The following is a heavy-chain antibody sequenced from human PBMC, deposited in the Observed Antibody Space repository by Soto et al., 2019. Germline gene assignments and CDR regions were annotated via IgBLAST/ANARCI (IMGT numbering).Heavy chain of an antibody. CDR1: GGSIDTRGYF. CDR3: VYYTDGWYLGGHS. Sequence: QLQLQESGPGLVKPSETLSLTCTVSGGSIDTRGYFWGWFRQPPGKGLEWIGLISHNGNPGYNPSLRRRILVSADASRNQFYLEMTSVTASDIGPYYCVYYTDGWYLGGHSWGQGTMVFVSS. D-gene: IGHD6-19*01. J-gene: IGHJ4*02. CDR2: ISHNGNP. V-gene: IGHV4-39*01.